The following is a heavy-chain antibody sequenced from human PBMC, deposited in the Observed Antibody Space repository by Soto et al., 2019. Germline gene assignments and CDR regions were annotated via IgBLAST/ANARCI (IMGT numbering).Heavy chain of an antibody. D-gene: IGHD5-12*01. CDR1: GFTFSSYG. J-gene: IGHJ4*02. CDR2: ISYDGSNK. CDR3: AKSGWLQTYYFDY. Sequence: PGGSLRLSCAASGFTFSSYGMHWVRQAPGKGLEWVAVISYDGSNKYYADSVKGRFTISRDNSKNTLYLQMNSLRAEDTAVYYCAKSGWLQTYYFDYWGQGTLVTVSS. V-gene: IGHV3-30*18.